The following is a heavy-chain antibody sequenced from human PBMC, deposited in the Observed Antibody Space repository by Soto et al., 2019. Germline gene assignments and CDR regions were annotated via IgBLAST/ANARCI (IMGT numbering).Heavy chain of an antibody. Sequence: EVQLLESGGGLVQPGGSLRLSCAASGFTFSSYAMSWVRQAPGKGLEWVSAISGSGGSTYYADSVKGRFTISRDNSKNTLYLQMNSLRAEDTAVYYCAKGAYYDSSGYYYGGAFDIWGQGAMVTVSS. CDR1: GFTFSSYA. CDR2: ISGSGGST. J-gene: IGHJ3*02. CDR3: AKGAYYDSSGYYYGGAFDI. D-gene: IGHD3-22*01. V-gene: IGHV3-23*01.